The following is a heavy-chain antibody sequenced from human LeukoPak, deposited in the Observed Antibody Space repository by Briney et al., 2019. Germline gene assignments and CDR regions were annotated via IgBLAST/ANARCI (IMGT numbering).Heavy chain of an antibody. J-gene: IGHJ4*02. Sequence: ASVKVSCKASGYTFTNYYMHWVRQAPGQGLEWMGIINPSGGSTSYAQNFQGRLTLTRDTSASTVSVELSSLRSEDTAVYYCARSGHIRLWDLPTPFDFWGQGTLVTVSS. CDR1: GYTFTNYY. CDR2: INPSGGST. V-gene: IGHV1-46*01. D-gene: IGHD1-26*01. CDR3: ARSGHIRLWDLPTPFDF.